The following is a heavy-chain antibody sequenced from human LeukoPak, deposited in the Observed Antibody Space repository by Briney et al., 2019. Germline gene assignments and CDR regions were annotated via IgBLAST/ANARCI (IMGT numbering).Heavy chain of an antibody. Sequence: GGSLRLSCAASGFTFSNYAMNWVRQAPGKGLEWVSGISASGGHTSYADSVKGRFTISRDNSKNTLYLQMNSLRAEDTAVYYCAKDLEGLNYYGSGNYMDVWGQGTLATVSS. V-gene: IGHV3-23*01. J-gene: IGHJ4*02. CDR2: ISASGGHT. CDR1: GFTFSNYA. CDR3: AKDLEGLNYYGSGNYMDV. D-gene: IGHD3-10*01.